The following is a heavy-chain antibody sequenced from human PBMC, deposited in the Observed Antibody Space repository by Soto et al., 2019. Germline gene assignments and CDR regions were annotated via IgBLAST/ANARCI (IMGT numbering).Heavy chain of an antibody. CDR3: AREANIVVVPADGNWFDP. CDR2: IWYDGSNK. Sequence: QVQLVESGGGVVQPGRSLRLSCAASGFTFSSYGMHWVRQAPGKGLEWVAVIWYDGSNKYYADSVKGRFTISRDNSKNTLYLQMNSLRAEDTAVYYCAREANIVVVPADGNWFDPWGQGTLVTVSS. D-gene: IGHD2-2*01. J-gene: IGHJ5*02. V-gene: IGHV3-33*01. CDR1: GFTFSSYG.